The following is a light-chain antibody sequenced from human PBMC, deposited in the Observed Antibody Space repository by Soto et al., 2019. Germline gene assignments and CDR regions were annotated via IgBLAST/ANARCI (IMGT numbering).Light chain of an antibody. V-gene: IGLV2-14*01. J-gene: IGLJ1*01. CDR2: EVS. CDR3: SSFTSSDTLV. Sequence: QSFLTQPASVSGSPGQSITISCTGTSSDVGGYDYVSWYQQLPDKAPKLMLYEVSNRPSGVSSRFSGSKSGNTASLTISGLQAEDEADYYCSSFTSSDTLVFGTGTKVTVL. CDR1: SSDVGGYDY.